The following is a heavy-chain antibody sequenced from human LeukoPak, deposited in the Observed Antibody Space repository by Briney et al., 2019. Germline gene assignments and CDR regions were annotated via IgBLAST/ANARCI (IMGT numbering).Heavy chain of an antibody. CDR1: GGSISSYY. CDR3: ARGNSYANFDY. Sequence: PSGTLSLTCTVSGGSISSYYWSWIRQPPGKGLEWIGYIYYSGSTNYNPSLKSRVTISVDTSKNQFSLKLSSVTAADTAVYYCARGNSYANFDYWGQGTLVTVSS. CDR2: IYYSGST. D-gene: IGHD2-2*01. V-gene: IGHV4-59*01. J-gene: IGHJ4*02.